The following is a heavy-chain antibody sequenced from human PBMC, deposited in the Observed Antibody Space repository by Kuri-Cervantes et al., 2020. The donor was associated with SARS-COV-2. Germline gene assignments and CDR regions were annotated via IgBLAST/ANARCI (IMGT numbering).Heavy chain of an antibody. CDR3: ARDLVDGFPLYYFDY. CDR1: GFTFTSSA. Sequence: SVKVSCKASGFTFTSSAVQWVRQARGQRLEWIGWIVVGSGNTNYAQKFQERVTITRDMSTSTAYMELSSLRSEDTAVYYCARDLVDGFPLYYFDYWGQGTLVTVSS. D-gene: IGHD5-24*01. J-gene: IGHJ4*02. CDR2: IVVGSGNT. V-gene: IGHV1-58*01.